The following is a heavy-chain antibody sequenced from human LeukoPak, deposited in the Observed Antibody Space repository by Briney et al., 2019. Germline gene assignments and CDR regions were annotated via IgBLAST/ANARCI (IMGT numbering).Heavy chain of an antibody. D-gene: IGHD3-9*01. J-gene: IGHJ4*02. CDR1: GYSFTGYY. CDR2: INPNSGGT. V-gene: IGHV1-2*02. Sequence: GASVKVSCKASGYSFTGYYMHWVRQAPGQGLEWMGWINPNSGGTNYAQKFQGRVTMTRDTSISTAYMELSRLRSDDTAVYYCAREAPADMQGPIDYWGQGTLVTVSS. CDR3: AREAPADMQGPIDY.